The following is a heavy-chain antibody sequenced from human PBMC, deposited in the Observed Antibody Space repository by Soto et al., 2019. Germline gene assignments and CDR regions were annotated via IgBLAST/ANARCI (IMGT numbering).Heavy chain of an antibody. V-gene: IGHV1-69*01. Sequence: QAHLVQSGAEVKKPGSSVKVSCQASGSTFSRRSITWVRQAPGQGHEWMGGITPAFGTTNFAQKFQGRVTSTADESTSTAYLELSRRSSEGTAVYYCATWAGLVTYRGFIGTLDYWGQGTMVSVSS. CDR2: ITPAFGTT. J-gene: IGHJ4*02. D-gene: IGHD2-21*02. CDR3: ATWAGLVTYRGFIGTLDY. CDR1: GSTFSRRS.